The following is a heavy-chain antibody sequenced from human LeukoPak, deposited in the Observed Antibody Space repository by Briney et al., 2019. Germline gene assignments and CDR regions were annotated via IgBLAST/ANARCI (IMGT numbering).Heavy chain of an antibody. V-gene: IGHV4-59*01. Sequence: SETLSLACTVSGGSISSYYWSWIRQPPGKGLEWIGYIYYSGSTNYDPSLKSRVTISVDTSKNQFSLKLSSVTAADTAVYYCARVGTSNWFDPWGQGTLVTVSS. CDR3: ARVGTSNWFDP. J-gene: IGHJ5*02. CDR1: GGSISSYY. CDR2: IYYSGST. D-gene: IGHD3-10*01.